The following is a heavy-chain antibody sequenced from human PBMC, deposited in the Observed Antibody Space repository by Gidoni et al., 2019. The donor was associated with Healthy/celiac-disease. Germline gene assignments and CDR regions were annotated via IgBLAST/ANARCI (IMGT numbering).Heavy chain of an antibody. CDR3: ARAYYYVSSGLLYAFDI. CDR1: GFTVSCNY. D-gene: IGHD3-22*01. J-gene: IGHJ3*02. Sequence: EVQLVEYGGGVVQPGGSLRLSCAASGFTVSCNYMSWVRQDPVKGLELVAVIDCGGIAYDADSVKGRFTISRDNSKNTLDLQMNSLRAEDTAVYYCARAYYYVSSGLLYAFDIWGQGTMVTVSS. CDR2: IDCGGIA. V-gene: IGHV3-66*01.